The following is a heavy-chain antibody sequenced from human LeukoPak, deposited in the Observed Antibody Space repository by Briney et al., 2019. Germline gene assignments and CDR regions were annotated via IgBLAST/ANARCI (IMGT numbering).Heavy chain of an antibody. Sequence: ASVKVSCKASGYTFTGYYMHWVRQPPGQGLEWVGRINPNNCGTTYAQKFQGRVTMTRDKYISKAYMELSRLRSDDTAVYYCARDHWEGDYKFRQEEYYFDYWGQGTLVTVSS. CDR2: INPNNCGT. J-gene: IGHJ4*02. CDR3: ARDHWEGDYKFRQEEYYFDY. D-gene: IGHD4-17*01. CDR1: GYTFTGYY. V-gene: IGHV1-2*06.